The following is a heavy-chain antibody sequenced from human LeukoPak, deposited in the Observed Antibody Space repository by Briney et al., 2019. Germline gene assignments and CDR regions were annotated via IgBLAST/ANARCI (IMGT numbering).Heavy chain of an antibody. D-gene: IGHD2-15*01. CDR2: INPSGGST. Sequence: WASVKVSCKASGYTFTSYYMHWVRQAPGQGLEWMGIINPSGGSTSYAQKFQGRVTMTRDTSTSTVYMELSSLRSEDTAVYYCARDSCSGGSCFNFDYWGQGTLVTVSS. CDR1: GYTFTSYY. CDR3: ARDSCSGGSCFNFDY. V-gene: IGHV1-46*01. J-gene: IGHJ4*02.